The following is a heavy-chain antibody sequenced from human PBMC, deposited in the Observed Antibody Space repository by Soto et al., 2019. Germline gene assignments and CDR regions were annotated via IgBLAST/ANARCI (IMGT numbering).Heavy chain of an antibody. CDR3: ARWLGGFGDP. D-gene: IGHD3-10*01. J-gene: IGHJ5*02. Sequence: QVQLQESGPGLVKPSETLSLTCTVSGGSIGSSYWSWIRQPAGKGLEWIGRFYGSGSTNYNPSLKRRVTMSVDTSNNQFSLKLSSVPAADTAVYYCARWLGGFGDPWGPGTLVTVSS. CDR1: GGSIGSSY. V-gene: IGHV4-4*07. CDR2: FYGSGST.